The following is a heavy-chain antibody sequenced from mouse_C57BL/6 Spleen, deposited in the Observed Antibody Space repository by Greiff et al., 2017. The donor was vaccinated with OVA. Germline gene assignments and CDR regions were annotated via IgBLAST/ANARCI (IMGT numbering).Heavy chain of an antibody. CDR2: IYPGDGDT. V-gene: IGHV1-80*01. J-gene: IGHJ2*01. Sequence: QVQLQQSGAELVKPGASVKISCKASGYAFSSYWMNWVKQRPGKGLEWIGQIYPGDGDTNYNGKFKGKATLTADKSSSTAYMQLSSLTSEDSAVYFCARGRLRLDYFDYWGQGTTLTVSS. CDR1: GYAFSSYW. CDR3: ARGRLRLDYFDY. D-gene: IGHD2-4*01.